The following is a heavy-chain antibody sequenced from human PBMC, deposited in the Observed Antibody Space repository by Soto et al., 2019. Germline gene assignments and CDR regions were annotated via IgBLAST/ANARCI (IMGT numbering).Heavy chain of an antibody. Sequence: GGSLRLSCAASGFTFSTYSMHWVRQAPGRGLEWVSYISSSSSTIYYADSVKGRFTISRDNAKNSLYLQMNSLRDDDTAVYYCATYSGHYGVDVWGQGTTVTVSS. J-gene: IGHJ6*02. CDR3: ATYSGHYGVDV. CDR2: ISSSSSTI. V-gene: IGHV3-48*02. D-gene: IGHD1-26*01. CDR1: GFTFSTYS.